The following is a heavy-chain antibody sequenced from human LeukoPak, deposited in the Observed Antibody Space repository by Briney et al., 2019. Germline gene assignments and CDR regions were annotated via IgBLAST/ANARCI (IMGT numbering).Heavy chain of an antibody. D-gene: IGHD1-26*01. Sequence: GRSLRLSCAASGFTFSSYAMHWVRQAPGKGLEWVAVISYDGSNKYYADSVKGRFTISRDNSKNTLYLQMNSLRAEDTAVYYCAKEIVGATVDYWGQGTLVTVSS. J-gene: IGHJ4*02. CDR1: GFTFSSYA. CDR3: AKEIVGATVDY. V-gene: IGHV3-30*04. CDR2: ISYDGSNK.